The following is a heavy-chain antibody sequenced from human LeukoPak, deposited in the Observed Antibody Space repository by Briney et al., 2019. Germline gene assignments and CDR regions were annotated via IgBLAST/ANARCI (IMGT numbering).Heavy chain of an antibody. V-gene: IGHV4-61*01. CDR3: ARGPMYNY. CDR1: GVSVTSIIYY. Sequence: PSETLSLTCSVSGVSVTSIIYYWSWIRQAPGKGLEWIGYIFDSGTTAYNPSLKSRVTMSLDTSKNQFSLKLSSVTAADTAVYYCARGPMYNYWGQGTLVTVSS. J-gene: IGHJ4*02. D-gene: IGHD1-14*01. CDR2: IFDSGTT.